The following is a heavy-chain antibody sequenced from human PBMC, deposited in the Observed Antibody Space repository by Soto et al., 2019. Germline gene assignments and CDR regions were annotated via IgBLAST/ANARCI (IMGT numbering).Heavy chain of an antibody. D-gene: IGHD3-9*01. V-gene: IGHV3-30*18. Sequence: QVHLVETGGGVVQPGRSLRLSCGASGFSFGSYGMHWVRQAPGKGLEWVAYISYDGSNKYYADSVKGRITISRDNSKNTLYLQMNSLRAEDTAVYHCAKDVRYILTGSDYYGLDVWGQGTTVTVSS. CDR2: ISYDGSNK. CDR1: GFSFGSYG. CDR3: AKDVRYILTGSDYYGLDV. J-gene: IGHJ6*02.